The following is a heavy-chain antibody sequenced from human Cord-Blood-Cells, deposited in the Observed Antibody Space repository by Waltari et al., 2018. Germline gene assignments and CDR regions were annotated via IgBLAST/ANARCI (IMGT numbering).Heavy chain of an antibody. J-gene: IGHJ2*01. CDR3: ARASFRGYCSSTSCYSWYFDL. V-gene: IGHV4-34*01. D-gene: IGHD2-2*02. CDR1: GGSFSGYY. Sequence: QVQLQQWGAGLLKPSETLSLTCAVYGGSFSGYYWSWIRQPPGKGLEWIGEINHSGSTNYNPSLKSRVTISVDTSKNQFSLKLSSVTAADTAVYYCARASFRGYCSSTSCYSWYFDLWGRGTLVTVSS. CDR2: INHSGST.